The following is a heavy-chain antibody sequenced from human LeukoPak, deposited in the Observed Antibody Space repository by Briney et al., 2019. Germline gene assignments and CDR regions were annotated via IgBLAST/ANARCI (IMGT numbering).Heavy chain of an antibody. V-gene: IGHV4-59*01. CDR1: GGSISSYD. CDR3: ARGHCSSAGCFPYFDY. J-gene: IGHJ4*02. CDR2: IYYNVST. Sequence: PAETLSLTCTVSGGSISSYDWSWSRQPPGKGLEYIGYIYYNVSTNYNSSLKSRVSISLDTSKHQFSLKLSSVTAADTAVYYCARGHCSSAGCFPYFDYWGQGTLVTVSS. D-gene: IGHD2-2*01.